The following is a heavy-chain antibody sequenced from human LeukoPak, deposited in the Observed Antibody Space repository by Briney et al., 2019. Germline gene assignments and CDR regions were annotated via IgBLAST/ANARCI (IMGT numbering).Heavy chain of an antibody. J-gene: IGHJ3*02. D-gene: IGHD2-2*01. CDR3: AREGYCSSTSCHDPDAFDI. Sequence: SETLSLTCAVYGGSFSGYYWSWIRQPPGKRLEWIGEINHSGSTNYNPSLMSRVTISVDTSKNQFSLKLSSVTAADTAVYYCAREGYCSSTSCHDPDAFDIWGQGTMVTVSS. V-gene: IGHV4-34*01. CDR2: INHSGST. CDR1: GGSFSGYY.